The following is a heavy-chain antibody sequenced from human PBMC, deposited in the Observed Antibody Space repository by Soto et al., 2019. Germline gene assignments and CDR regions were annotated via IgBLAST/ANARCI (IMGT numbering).Heavy chain of an antibody. CDR2: ISYDGSNK. CDR1: GFTFSSYG. V-gene: IGHV3-30*18. CDR3: AKDLDTVVVPVAPRSVVDY. D-gene: IGHD2-2*01. J-gene: IGHJ4*02. Sequence: LRLSFAASGFTFSSYGMHWVRQAPGKGLEWVAVISYDGSNKYYADSVKGRFTISRDNSKNTLYLQMNSLRAEDTAVYYCAKDLDTVVVPVAPRSVVDYWGQGTLVTVSS.